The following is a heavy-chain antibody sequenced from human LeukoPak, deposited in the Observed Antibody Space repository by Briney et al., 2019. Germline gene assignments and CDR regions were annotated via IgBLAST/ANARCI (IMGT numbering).Heavy chain of an antibody. D-gene: IGHD6-13*01. V-gene: IGHV3-48*03. CDR1: GFPFSSYE. J-gene: IGHJ4*02. Sequence: GGSLRLSCAASGFPFSSYEMNWVRQAPGKGLEWVSYISSSGSTIYYADSVKGRFTISRDNAKNSLYLQMNSLSAEDTAVYYCARTYSSSWPDLPFDYWGQGTLVTVSS. CDR3: ARTYSSSWPDLPFDY. CDR2: ISSSGSTI.